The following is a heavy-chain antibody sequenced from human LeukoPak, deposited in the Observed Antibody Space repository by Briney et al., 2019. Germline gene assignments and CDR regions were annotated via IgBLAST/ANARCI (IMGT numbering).Heavy chain of an antibody. CDR1: GGSISSNY. Sequence: SETLSLTCTVSGGSISSNYWSWIRQPPGKGLEWIGEINHSGSTNYNPSLKSRVTISVDTSKNQFSLKLSSVTAADTAVYYCATNHRRFGKSAFDIWGQGTMVTVSS. J-gene: IGHJ3*02. D-gene: IGHD3-10*01. CDR2: INHSGST. CDR3: ATNHRRFGKSAFDI. V-gene: IGHV4-34*01.